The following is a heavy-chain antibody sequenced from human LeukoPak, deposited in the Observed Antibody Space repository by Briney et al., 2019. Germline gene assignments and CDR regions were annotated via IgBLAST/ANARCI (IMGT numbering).Heavy chain of an antibody. CDR1: GFTFSDYA. D-gene: IGHD2-2*01. Sequence: GGSLRLSCAVSGFTFSDYAMHWVRQAPGKGLELVSGISWNSGSIGYADSVQARFTISRDNAKNSLYLQMNSLRAEDTALYYCAKSLNPRYCSSTSCYPDAFDIWGQGTMVTVSS. V-gene: IGHV3-9*01. J-gene: IGHJ3*02. CDR3: AKSLNPRYCSSTSCYPDAFDI. CDR2: ISWNSGSI.